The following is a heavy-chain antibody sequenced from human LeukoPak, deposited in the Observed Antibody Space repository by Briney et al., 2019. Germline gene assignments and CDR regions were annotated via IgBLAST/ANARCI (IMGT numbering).Heavy chain of an antibody. Sequence: PGGSLRLSCAASGFTFSDYYMSWIRQAPGKGLGWVSYISSGSTIYYADSVKGRFTISRDNAKNSLYLQMNSLRAEDTAVYYCAISVVQDAFDIWGQGTMVTVSS. CDR2: ISSGSTI. D-gene: IGHD1-1*01. CDR1: GFTFSDYY. J-gene: IGHJ3*02. CDR3: AISVVQDAFDI. V-gene: IGHV3-11*04.